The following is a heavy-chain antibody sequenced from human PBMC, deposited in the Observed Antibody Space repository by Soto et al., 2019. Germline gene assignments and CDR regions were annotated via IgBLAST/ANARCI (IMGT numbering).Heavy chain of an antibody. J-gene: IGHJ3*02. Sequence: QVQLQESGPGLVKPSGTLSLTCAVSSGSISSSNWWSWVRQPPGKGLEWRGEIYHSGSTNYNQSLKSRVTILVDKSNNQFSLKLSSVTAADTAVYYCARSRVLSAFDIWGQGTMVTASS. CDR2: IYHSGST. CDR3: ARSRVLSAFDI. CDR1: SGSISSSNW. V-gene: IGHV4-4*02. D-gene: IGHD6-6*01.